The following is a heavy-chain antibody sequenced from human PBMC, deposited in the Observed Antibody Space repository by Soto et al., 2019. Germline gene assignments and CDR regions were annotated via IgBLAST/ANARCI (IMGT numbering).Heavy chain of an antibody. CDR1: KFTFSNYD. CDR2: ISFEGSTK. D-gene: IGHD3-16*01. J-gene: IGHJ4*02. Sequence: GGSLRLSCVASKFTFSNYDMHWVRQAPGKELEWVALISFEGSTKYYADSVEGRFTISRDNSKNTLYLQMNSLRPEDTAVYYCAKPVWEKTMTLNHLDFWGLGALVTVSS. V-gene: IGHV3-30*18. CDR3: AKPVWEKTMTLNHLDF.